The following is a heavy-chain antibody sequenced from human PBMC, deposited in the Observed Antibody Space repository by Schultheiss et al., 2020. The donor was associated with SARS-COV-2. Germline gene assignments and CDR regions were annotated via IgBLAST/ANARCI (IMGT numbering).Heavy chain of an antibody. CDR2: IYYSGST. Sequence: LRLSCTVSGGSISSGDYYWSWIRQPPGKGLEWIGYIYYSGSTYYNPSLKSRVTISVDMSKNQFSLKLSSVTAADTAVYYCARGDLYTGYFHFDYWGQGSLVTVSS. CDR1: GGSISSGDYY. D-gene: IGHD1-26*01. J-gene: IGHJ4*02. CDR3: ARGDLYTGYFHFDY. V-gene: IGHV4-30-4*01.